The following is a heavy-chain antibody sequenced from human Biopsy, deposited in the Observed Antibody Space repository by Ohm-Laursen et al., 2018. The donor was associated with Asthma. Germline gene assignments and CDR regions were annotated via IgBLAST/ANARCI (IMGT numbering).Heavy chain of an antibody. CDR1: GFSLSDYY. J-gene: IGHJ4*02. CDR2: ISWSSSYT. D-gene: IGHD2-15*01. CDR3: ARDVDLRSVY. V-gene: IGHV3-11*05. Sequence: SLRLSCSASGFSLSDYYMSWIRQAPGKGLEWVSYISWSSSYTNYADSVKGRFTISRDNAKNSLFLQMNSLRAEDTVVYYCARDVDLRSVYWGQGTLVTVSS.